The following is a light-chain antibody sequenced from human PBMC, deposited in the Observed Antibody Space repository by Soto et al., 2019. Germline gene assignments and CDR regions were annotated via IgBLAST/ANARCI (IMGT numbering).Light chain of an antibody. Sequence: DIPMTQSPSSLSASLGDSVTITCRASQSISNFLNWVQHKPGNAPKVLISAASTLHSGVPPRFSGSESGTDFTLTISSLQPEDSASYYCQQYYNSLLTFGGGTKVEIK. CDR2: AAS. CDR3: QQYYNSLLT. J-gene: IGKJ4*01. V-gene: IGKV1-39*01. CDR1: QSISNF.